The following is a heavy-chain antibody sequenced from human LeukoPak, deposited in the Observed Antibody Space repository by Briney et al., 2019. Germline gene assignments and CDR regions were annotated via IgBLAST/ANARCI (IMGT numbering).Heavy chain of an antibody. CDR1: GFTSGANN. CDR2: FFAGGRT. CDR3: ARDIVPVTQYSSSWQFPTYAFDI. V-gene: IGHV3-66*02. J-gene: IGHJ3*02. Sequence: GGSLGSSCEASGFTSGANNMSGVGQAPGKGLGGASVFFAGGRTSTEDSVKGRFTISRDNSKNTLYLQMNSLRAEDTAVYYCARDIVPVTQYSSSWQFPTYAFDIWGQGTMVTVSS. D-gene: IGHD6-13*01.